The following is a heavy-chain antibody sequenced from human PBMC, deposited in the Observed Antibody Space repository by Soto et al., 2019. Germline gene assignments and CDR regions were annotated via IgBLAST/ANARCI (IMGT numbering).Heavy chain of an antibody. V-gene: IGHV1-2*02. CDR1: GYTFSDYF. Sequence: ASVKVSCKASGYTFSDYFIQWLRQAPGQGLEWVAWINPKTAATNYAKKFQDRVTLTSDTSFSTAYLELTRLRPDDTALYYCARIKWGLDYYSGMDVWGQGTAVTVSS. J-gene: IGHJ6*02. CDR3: ARIKWGLDYYSGMDV. D-gene: IGHD1-26*01. CDR2: INPKTAAT.